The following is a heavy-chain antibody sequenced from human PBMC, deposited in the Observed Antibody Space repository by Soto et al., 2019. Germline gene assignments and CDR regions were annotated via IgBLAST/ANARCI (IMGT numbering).Heavy chain of an antibody. J-gene: IGHJ4*02. Sequence: QVQLVQSGAEVKKPGASVKVSCKASGYTFTSYAMHWVRQAPGQRLEWMGWINAGNGNTKYSQKFQGRVTITRDTSESTAYMELSSLRCEDTAVYYCARDPAGYYYDSSGYQVYWGQGTLVTVSS. D-gene: IGHD3-22*01. V-gene: IGHV1-3*01. CDR2: INAGNGNT. CDR3: ARDPAGYYYDSSGYQVY. CDR1: GYTFTSYA.